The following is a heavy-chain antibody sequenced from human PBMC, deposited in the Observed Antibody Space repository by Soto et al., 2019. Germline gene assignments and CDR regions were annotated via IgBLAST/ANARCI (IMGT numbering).Heavy chain of an antibody. CDR1: GFTFSSYA. V-gene: IGHV3-23*01. CDR3: AKDETLGYCSSTSCPGTYYMDV. Sequence: GGSLRLSCAASGFTFSSYAMSWVRQAPGKGLEWVSAISGSGGSTYYADSVKGRFTISRDNSKNTLYLQMNSLRAEDTAVYYCAKDETLGYCSSTSCPGTYYMDVWGKGTTVTVSS. D-gene: IGHD2-2*01. CDR2: ISGSGGST. J-gene: IGHJ6*03.